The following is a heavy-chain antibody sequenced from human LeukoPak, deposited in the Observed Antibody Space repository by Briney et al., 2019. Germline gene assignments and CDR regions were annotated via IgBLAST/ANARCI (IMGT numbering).Heavy chain of an antibody. V-gene: IGHV3-30*01. CDR3: ARDSSGSPVN. J-gene: IGHJ4*02. D-gene: IGHD3-22*01. CDR2: MSYDGSNK. CDR1: GFTFSSYA. Sequence: GGSLGLSCAASGFTFSSYAMHWVRQAPGKGLEWVAVMSYDGSNKYYADSVKGRFTISRDNSKNTLYLQMNSLRAEDTAVYYCARDSSGSPVNWGQGTLVTVSS.